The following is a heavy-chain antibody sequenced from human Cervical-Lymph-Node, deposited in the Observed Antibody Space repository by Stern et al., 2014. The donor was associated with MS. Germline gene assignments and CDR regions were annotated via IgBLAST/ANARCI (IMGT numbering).Heavy chain of an antibody. CDR3: ARDTSSPERSDW. V-gene: IGHV3-53*01. CDR1: GFTVSRDY. CDR2: ITNVGST. D-gene: IGHD1-1*01. J-gene: IGHJ4*02. Sequence: EVQLVESGGGVIQPGGSLRLSCTASGFTVSRDYMTWVRQAPGKGLEWVSLITNVGSTFYTDSLKGRFTISRDDSKNTVYLHMTSLRAEDTAMYYCARDTSSPERSDWWAQGTLVTVSS.